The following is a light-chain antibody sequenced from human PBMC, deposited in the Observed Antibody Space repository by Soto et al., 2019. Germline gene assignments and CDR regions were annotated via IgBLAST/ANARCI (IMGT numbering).Light chain of an antibody. V-gene: IGLV2-14*01. Sequence: QSALTQPASVSGSPGQSITISCTGTSSDVGGYNYVSWYQQHPGKAPKLMIYEVSNRPSGVSNRFSGSKPGNTASLTISGLQAEDEADYYCSSYTSSSHYVFGTGTKLTVL. CDR3: SSYTSSSHYV. CDR2: EVS. CDR1: SSDVGGYNY. J-gene: IGLJ1*01.